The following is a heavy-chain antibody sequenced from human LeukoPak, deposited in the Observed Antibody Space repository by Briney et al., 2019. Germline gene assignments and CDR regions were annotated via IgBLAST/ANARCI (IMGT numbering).Heavy chain of an antibody. J-gene: IGHJ5*02. CDR1: GFIFSSYS. CDR2: ISSSSSI. Sequence: GGTLTLSCAASGFIFSSYSMNWVRQAPWKGLEWVSYISSSSSIYYADSVKGRFTISIDNAKNSLYLQMNSLRDADTAVYYCATQVVGASWFDPWGQGTLVTVSS. D-gene: IGHD1-26*01. V-gene: IGHV3-48*02. CDR3: ATQVVGASWFDP.